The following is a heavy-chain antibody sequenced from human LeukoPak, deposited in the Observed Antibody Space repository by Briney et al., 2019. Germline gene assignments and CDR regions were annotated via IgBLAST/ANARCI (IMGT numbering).Heavy chain of an antibody. D-gene: IGHD4-17*01. CDR2: INPNSGGT. Sequence: ASVKVSCKASGYTFTGYYMHWVRQAPGQGLEWMGWINPNSGGTNYAQKFQGRVTMTRDTSISTAYMELSGLRSDDTAVYYCARDFGSTVTTPDYWGQGTLVTVSS. CDR3: ARDFGSTVTTPDY. V-gene: IGHV1-2*02. J-gene: IGHJ4*02. CDR1: GYTFTGYY.